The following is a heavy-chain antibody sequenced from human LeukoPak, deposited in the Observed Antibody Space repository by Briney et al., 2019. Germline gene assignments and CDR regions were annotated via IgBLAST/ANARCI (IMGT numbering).Heavy chain of an antibody. D-gene: IGHD2-21*01. Sequence: PSETLSLTCAVYGGSFSGYYWSWIRQPPGKGLEWIGEINHSGSTNYNPSLKSRVTISVDTSKNQFSLKLSSVTAADTAVYYCASLTSFPYFDYWGQGTLVTVSS. J-gene: IGHJ4*02. CDR2: INHSGST. V-gene: IGHV4-34*01. CDR3: ASLTSFPYFDY. CDR1: GGSFSGYY.